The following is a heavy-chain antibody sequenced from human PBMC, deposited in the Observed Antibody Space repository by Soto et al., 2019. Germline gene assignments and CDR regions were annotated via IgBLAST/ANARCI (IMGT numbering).Heavy chain of an antibody. D-gene: IGHD3-22*01. CDR1: GGSISSGGYY. V-gene: IGHV4-31*03. CDR3: ATIVATTGYYYDSSGYLDY. J-gene: IGHJ4*02. Sequence: QLLESGPGLVKPSQTLSLTCTVSGGSISSGGYYWSWIRQHPGKGLEWIGYIYYSGSTYYNPSLKSRVTISVDTSKNQFSLKLSSVTAADTAVYYCATIVATTGYYYDSSGYLDYWGQGTLVTVSS. CDR2: IYYSGST.